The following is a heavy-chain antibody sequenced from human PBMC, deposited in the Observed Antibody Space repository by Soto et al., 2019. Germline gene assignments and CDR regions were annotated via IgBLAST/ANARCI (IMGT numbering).Heavy chain of an antibody. J-gene: IGHJ4*02. CDR3: ATPSNSWAPFDV. CDR2: ISASGGST. CDR1: GFTFSTYA. Sequence: EVQLLESGGGLVQPGGSLRLSCAVSGFTFSTYAMSWVRQAPGKGLEWVSAISASGGSTYYADSVKGRLTISRDNSKNTLYLQMNSLRVEDTAVYYCATPSNSWAPFDVWGQGTLVTVSS. V-gene: IGHV3-23*01. D-gene: IGHD6-13*01.